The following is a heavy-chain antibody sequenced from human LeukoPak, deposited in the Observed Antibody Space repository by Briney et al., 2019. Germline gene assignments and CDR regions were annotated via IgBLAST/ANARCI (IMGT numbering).Heavy chain of an antibody. V-gene: IGHV3-23*01. Sequence: GGSLRLSCAASGFTFSSYAMSWVRQAPGKGLEWVSAISGSGGSTYYADSVKGRFTISRDNSKNTLYLQMNSLRAEDTAVYYCAKLAGIRGWFVYYFDYWGQGTLVTVS. CDR3: AKLAGIRGWFVYYFDY. D-gene: IGHD6-19*01. J-gene: IGHJ4*02. CDR1: GFTFSSYA. CDR2: ISGSGGST.